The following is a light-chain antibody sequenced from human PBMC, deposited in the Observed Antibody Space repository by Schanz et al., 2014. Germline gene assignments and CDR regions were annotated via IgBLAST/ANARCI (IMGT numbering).Light chain of an antibody. V-gene: IGLV2-8*01. CDR2: EVN. J-gene: IGLJ2*01. CDR3: SSFADSNTLV. Sequence: QSALTQPPSASGSPGQSVTISCTGTSSDVGGYNYVSWYQQHPGKAPQLLIYEVNQRPSGVPDRFSGSKSANTASLTVSGLQAEDEADYYCSSFADSNTLVFGGGTKLTVL. CDR1: SSDVGGYNY.